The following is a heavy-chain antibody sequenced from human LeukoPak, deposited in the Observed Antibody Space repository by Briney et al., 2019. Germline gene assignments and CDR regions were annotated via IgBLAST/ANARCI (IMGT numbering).Heavy chain of an antibody. V-gene: IGHV3-30-3*01. D-gene: IGHD3-22*01. J-gene: IGHJ4*02. CDR2: ISYDGSNK. CDR1: GFTFSSYA. CDR3: ARRGWGYYDSSGYYLNYYFDY. Sequence: GGSLRLSCAASGFTFSSYAMHWVRQAPGKGLEWVAAISYDGSNKYYADSVKGRFTISRDNSKNTLYLQMNSLRAEDTAVYYCARRGWGYYDSSGYYLNYYFDYWGQGTLVTVSS.